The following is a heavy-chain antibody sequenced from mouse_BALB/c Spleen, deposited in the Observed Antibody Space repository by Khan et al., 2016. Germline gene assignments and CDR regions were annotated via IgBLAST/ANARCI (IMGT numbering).Heavy chain of an antibody. CDR2: IYPGDGDT. CDR3: ARSKKGDRSGGYTMGC. Sequence: QVQLQQSGAELVRPGSSVKISCKASGYAFSSYWMNWVKQRPGQGLEWIGQIYPGDGDTNYNGKFKGKGTLTADKSSSTAYMQLNSLTSEDVAVYFCARSKKGDRSGGYTMGCWGQRTSVTVSS. V-gene: IGHV1-80*01. J-gene: IGHJ4*01. D-gene: IGHD3-2*01. CDR1: GYAFSSYW.